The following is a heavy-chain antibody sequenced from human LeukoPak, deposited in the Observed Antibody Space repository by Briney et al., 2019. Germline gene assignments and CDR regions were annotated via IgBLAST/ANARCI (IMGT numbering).Heavy chain of an antibody. D-gene: IGHD2-8*01. V-gene: IGHV4-31*03. CDR3: ARVGILYPGDYYYGMDV. CDR1: GGSISSGGYY. J-gene: IGHJ6*02. Sequence: PSQTLSLTCTVSGGSISSGGYYWSWIRQHPGKGLEWIGYIYYSGSTYYNPSLKSRVTISVDTSKNQFSLKLSSVTAADTAVYYCARVGILYPGDYYYGMDVWGQGTTVTVSS. CDR2: IYYSGST.